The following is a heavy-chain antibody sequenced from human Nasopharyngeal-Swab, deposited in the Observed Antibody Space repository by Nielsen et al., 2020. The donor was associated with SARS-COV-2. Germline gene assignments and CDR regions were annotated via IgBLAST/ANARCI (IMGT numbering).Heavy chain of an antibody. J-gene: IGHJ6*02. V-gene: IGHV5-51*07. D-gene: IGHD3-10*01. CDR1: GYSFTSYW. CDR2: IYPGDSDT. Sequence: KVSCKGSGYSFTSYWIGWVHQMPGKGLEWMGIIYPGDSDTRYSPSFQGQVTISADKSISTAYLQWSSLKASDTAMYYCASYYGSGNDGMDVWGQGTTVTVSS. CDR3: ASYYGSGNDGMDV.